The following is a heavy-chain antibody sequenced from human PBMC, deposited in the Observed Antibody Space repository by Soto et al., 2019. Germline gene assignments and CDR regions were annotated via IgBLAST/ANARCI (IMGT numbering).Heavy chain of an antibody. V-gene: IGHV3-48*03. CDR2: ISSSGRTT. Sequence: EVQLVESGGGLVQPGGSLRLSCAASGFTFSNYEMNWVRQAPGKGLEWVSYISSSGRTTYYADSVKGRFTISRDDAENSLYLQMSSLRAEDTAVYYCSRAYDSSGVFYTFLYWGLGTVVTVSS. J-gene: IGHJ4*02. CDR3: SRAYDSSGVFYTFLY. D-gene: IGHD3-22*01. CDR1: GFTFSNYE.